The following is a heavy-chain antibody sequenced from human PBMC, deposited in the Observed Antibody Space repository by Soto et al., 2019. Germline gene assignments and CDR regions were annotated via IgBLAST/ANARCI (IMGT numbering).Heavy chain of an antibody. J-gene: IGHJ6*03. CDR3: AKVALRIAAAGTNIYYYYYYLDV. CDR2: ISGSGGST. CDR1: GFTFSSYA. Sequence: GGSLRLSCAASGFTFSSYAMSWGRQAPWKGLEWVSAISGSGGSTYYADSVKGRFTISRDNSKNTLYLQMNSLRAEDTAVYYCAKVALRIAAAGTNIYYYYYYLDVWGKGTTVTVSS. D-gene: IGHD6-13*01. V-gene: IGHV3-23*01.